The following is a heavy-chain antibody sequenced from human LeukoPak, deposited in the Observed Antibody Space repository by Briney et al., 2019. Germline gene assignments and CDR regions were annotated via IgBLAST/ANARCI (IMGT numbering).Heavy chain of an antibody. J-gene: IGHJ4*02. CDR1: GDSINSNSYY. CDR3: ARDSWILKIGWSDY. V-gene: IGHV4-61*01. CDR2: IYYSGST. D-gene: IGHD6-19*01. Sequence: SETLSLTCTVSGDSINSNSYYWGWIRQPPGKGLEWIGYIYYSGSTNYNPSLKSRVTISVDTSKNQFSLRLSSVTAADTAVYYCARDSWILKIGWSDYWGQGTLVTVSS.